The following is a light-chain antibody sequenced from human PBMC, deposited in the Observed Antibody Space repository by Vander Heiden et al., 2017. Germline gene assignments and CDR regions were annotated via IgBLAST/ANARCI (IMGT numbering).Light chain of an antibody. CDR3: QQFNSYPVT. Sequence: DIQLTQSPSTLSAAVGERVTIPCRASQSISNYLAWYQQKPGKAPRLLIYKASSLESGVPLRFSGSGSGTEFTLTISSLQPDDFATYYCQQFNSYPVTFGQGTKVEIK. CDR2: KAS. CDR1: QSISNY. J-gene: IGKJ1*01. V-gene: IGKV1-5*03.